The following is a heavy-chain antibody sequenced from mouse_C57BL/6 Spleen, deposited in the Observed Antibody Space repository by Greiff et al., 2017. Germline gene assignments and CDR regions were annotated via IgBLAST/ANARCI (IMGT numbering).Heavy chain of an antibody. D-gene: IGHD1-1*01. V-gene: IGHV1-9*01. CDR3: ERNYGGSYYFDV. J-gene: IGHJ1*03. CDR2: LLPGSGST. CDR1: GYTFTGYW. Sequence: QVHVKQSGAELMKPGASVKLSCKATGYTFTGYWLEWVKQRPGHGLEWIGVLLPGSGSTNYNEQFKGKATFTADTSSNTAYMQLSSLTTEDSAIYYCERNYGGSYYFDVWGTGTTVTVSS.